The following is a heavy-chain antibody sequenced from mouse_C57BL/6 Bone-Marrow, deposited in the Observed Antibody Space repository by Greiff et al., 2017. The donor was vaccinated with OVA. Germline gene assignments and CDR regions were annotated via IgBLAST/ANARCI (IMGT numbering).Heavy chain of an antibody. V-gene: IGHV1-81*01. J-gene: IGHJ3*01. CDR2: IYPRSGNT. CDR1: GYTFTSYG. Sequence: VQRVESGAELARPGASVKLSCKASGYTFTSYGISWVKQRTGQGLEWIGEIYPRSGNTYYNEKFKGKATLTADKSSSTAYMELRSLTSEDSAVYFCARKGDGYYLAWFAYWGQGTLVTVSA. D-gene: IGHD2-3*01. CDR3: ARKGDGYYLAWFAY.